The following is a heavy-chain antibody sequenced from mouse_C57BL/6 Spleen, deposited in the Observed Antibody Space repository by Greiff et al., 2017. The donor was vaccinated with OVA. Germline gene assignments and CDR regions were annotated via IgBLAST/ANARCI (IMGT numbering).Heavy chain of an antibody. CDR1: GYTFTDYN. J-gene: IGHJ4*01. CDR3: ARGCTTGDYAMDY. V-gene: IGHV1-18*01. CDR2: INPNNGGT. D-gene: IGHD1-1*01. Sequence: EVQVVESGPELVKPGASVKIPCKASGYTFTDYNMDWVKQSHGKSLEWIGDINPNNGGTIYNQKFKGKATLTVDKSSSTAYMELRSLTSEDTAVYYCARGCTTGDYAMDYWGQGTSVTVSS.